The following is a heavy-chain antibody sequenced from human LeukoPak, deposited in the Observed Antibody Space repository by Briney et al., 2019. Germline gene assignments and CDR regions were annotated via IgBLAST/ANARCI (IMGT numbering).Heavy chain of an antibody. CDR3: ARLPVGATSWTDY. CDR2: INPSGGST. Sequence: ASVKVSCKASGYTFTTYYMHWVRQAPGQGLEWMGIINPSGGSTSYAQKFQGRVTMTRDMSTSTVYMELSSLRSEDTAVYYCARLPVGATSWTDYWGQGTLVTVSS. CDR1: GYTFTTYY. J-gene: IGHJ4*02. V-gene: IGHV1-46*01. D-gene: IGHD1-26*01.